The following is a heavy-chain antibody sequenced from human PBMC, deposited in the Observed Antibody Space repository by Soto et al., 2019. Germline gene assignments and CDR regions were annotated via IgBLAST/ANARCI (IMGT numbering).Heavy chain of an antibody. J-gene: IGHJ6*02. CDR2: IIPIPGTA. D-gene: IGHD2-2*01. V-gene: IGHV1-69*01. Sequence: QVQLVQSGAEVKKPGSSVKVSCKASGGTFSSYAISWVRQAPGQGLEWMGGIIPIPGTANYAQKFQGRVTITADESTSTAYMELSRRRSEDTAVYYCARSQGSSTSLEIYYYYYYGMDVWGQGTTVTVSS. CDR1: GGTFSSYA. CDR3: ARSQGSSTSLEIYYYYYYGMDV.